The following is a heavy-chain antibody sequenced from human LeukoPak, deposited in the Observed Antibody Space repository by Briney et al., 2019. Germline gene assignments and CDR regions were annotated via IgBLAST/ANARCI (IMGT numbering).Heavy chain of an antibody. Sequence: GGSLRLSCAASGFTFSDYYMSWIRQAPGKGLEWVSYISSSGSTIYYADSVKGRFTISRGNAKNSLYLQMNSLRAEDTAVYYCARTRYYYNSRSYGAPYYDYWGQGTLVTVSS. V-gene: IGHV3-11*04. D-gene: IGHD3-10*01. CDR3: ARTRYYYNSRSYGAPYYDY. CDR1: GFTFSDYY. CDR2: ISSSGSTI. J-gene: IGHJ4*02.